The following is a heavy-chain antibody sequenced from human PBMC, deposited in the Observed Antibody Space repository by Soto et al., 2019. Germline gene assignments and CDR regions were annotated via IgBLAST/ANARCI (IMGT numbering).Heavy chain of an antibody. D-gene: IGHD5-18*01. CDR1: GYTFTNND. CDR3: AIMESFGSSSWIDP. Sequence: ASVKVSCKASGYTFTNNDVSWVRQATGQGLEWMGWMNPGSGDTGYAQKFQGRVTMTRDISIATAYMELNSLTSEDTAIYYCAIMESFGSSSWIDPWGQGTLVTVSS. J-gene: IGHJ5*02. V-gene: IGHV1-8*02. CDR2: MNPGSGDT.